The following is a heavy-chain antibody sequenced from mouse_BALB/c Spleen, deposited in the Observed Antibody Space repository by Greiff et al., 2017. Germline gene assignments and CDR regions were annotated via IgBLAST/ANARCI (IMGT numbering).Heavy chain of an antibody. V-gene: IGHV1-4*02. D-gene: IGHD6-1*01. CDR3: ARSALAY. CDR2: INPSSGYT. CDR1: GYTFTSYT. Sequence: VQLQQSGPELVKPGASVKMSCKASGYTFTSYTMHWVKQRPGQGLEWIGYINPSSGYTEYNQKFKDKTTLTADKSSSTAYMQLSSLTSEDSAVYYCARSALAYWGQGTLVTVSA. J-gene: IGHJ3*01.